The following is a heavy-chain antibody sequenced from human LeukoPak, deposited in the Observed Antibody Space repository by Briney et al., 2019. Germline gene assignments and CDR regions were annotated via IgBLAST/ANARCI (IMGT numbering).Heavy chain of an antibody. CDR1: GGSISSYY. CDR3: ARGYHYYGSGILDY. D-gene: IGHD3-10*01. CDR2: IYYGGST. V-gene: IGHV4-59*01. J-gene: IGHJ4*02. Sequence: KPSETLSLTCTVSGGSISSYYWSWIRQPPGKGLEWIGYIYYGGSTNYNPSLKSRVTISVDTSKNQFSLKLSSVTAADTAVYYCARGYHYYGSGILDYWGQGTLVTVSS.